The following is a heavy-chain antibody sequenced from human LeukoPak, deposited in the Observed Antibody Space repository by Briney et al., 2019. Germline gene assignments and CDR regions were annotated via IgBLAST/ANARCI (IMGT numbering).Heavy chain of an antibody. J-gene: IGHJ4*02. D-gene: IGHD3-22*01. V-gene: IGHV3-23*01. CDR2: ISDTGGST. CDR3: AKRGVVIRVILVGFHKQAYYFDS. Sequence: GGSLRLSCAGSGITLSNYGMSWVRQAPGKGLEWVAGISDTGGSTNYADSVKGRFTISRDNPKNTLYLQMNSLRAEDTAVYFCAKRGVVIRVILVGFHKQAYYFDSWGQGALVTVSS. CDR1: GITLSNYG.